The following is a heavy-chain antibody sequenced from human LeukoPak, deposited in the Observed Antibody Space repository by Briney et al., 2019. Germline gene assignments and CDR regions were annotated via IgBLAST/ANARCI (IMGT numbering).Heavy chain of an antibody. CDR1: GFTFSDSW. CDR2: IKQDGSEK. CDR3: SRSLNY. J-gene: IGHJ4*02. Sequence: PGGSLRLSCAASGFTFSDSWMDWVRQAPGKGLEWVANIKQDGSEKYYVDSVKGRFTISRDNAKNSLYLQMNSLRAEDTAVYYCSRSLNYWGQGILVTVSS. V-gene: IGHV3-7*01.